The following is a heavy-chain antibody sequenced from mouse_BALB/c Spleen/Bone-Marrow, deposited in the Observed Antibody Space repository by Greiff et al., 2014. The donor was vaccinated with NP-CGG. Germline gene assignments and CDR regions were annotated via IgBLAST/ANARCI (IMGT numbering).Heavy chain of an antibody. CDR2: INPSNGRT. V-gene: IGHV1S81*02. CDR3: AREDILYAVDY. Sequence: XXSVKLSCKXSXXXFTXYWXHXXXXXXXXXXXXIGEINPSNGRTNYNEKFKSKATLTVDKSSSTAYMQLSSLTSEDSAVYYCAREDILYAVDYWGQGTSVTVSS. J-gene: IGHJ4*01. CDR1: XXXFTXYW.